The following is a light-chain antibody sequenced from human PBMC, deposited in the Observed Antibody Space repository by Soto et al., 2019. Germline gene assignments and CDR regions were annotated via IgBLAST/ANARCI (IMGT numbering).Light chain of an antibody. J-gene: IGKJ4*01. CDR3: QHRANVVS. CDR1: QSVSNY. V-gene: IGKV3-11*01. CDR2: DTF. Sequence: EFVLTQSPATLSLSPGDRATLSCRASQSVSNYLAWYQQKPGQVPKHLIYDTFHRAPGIPVRFSGSGFGTDFTLTISSLESDDFAVYYCQHRANVVSFGGGTKMEIK.